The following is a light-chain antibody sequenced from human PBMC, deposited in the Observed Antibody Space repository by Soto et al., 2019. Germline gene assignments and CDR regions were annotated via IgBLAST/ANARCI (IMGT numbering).Light chain of an antibody. Sequence: QPVLTQSPSASASLGASVKLTCTLSSGHSSYAIAWHQQQPEKGPRYLMKLNSDGSHSKGDGIPDRFSGSSSGAERYLTISSLQSEDEYDYYCQTWGTGIHVVFGGGTKLTVL. CDR3: QTWGTGIHVV. V-gene: IGLV4-69*01. CDR1: SGHSSYA. J-gene: IGLJ2*01. CDR2: LNSDGSH.